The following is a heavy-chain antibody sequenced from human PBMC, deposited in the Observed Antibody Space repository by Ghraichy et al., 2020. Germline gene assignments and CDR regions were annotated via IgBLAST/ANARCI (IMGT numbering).Heavy chain of an antibody. Sequence: LSLTCAASGFTFSSYWMSWVRQAPGKGLEWVANINQDGSEKNYVDSVKGRFTISRDNAKNSLYLQMNSLRAEDTAVYYWATGIPVAGTFDYWGQGTLVTVSS. CDR1: GFTFSSYW. J-gene: IGHJ4*02. CDR2: INQDGSEK. V-gene: IGHV3-7*01. CDR3: ATGIPVAGTFDY. D-gene: IGHD6-19*01.